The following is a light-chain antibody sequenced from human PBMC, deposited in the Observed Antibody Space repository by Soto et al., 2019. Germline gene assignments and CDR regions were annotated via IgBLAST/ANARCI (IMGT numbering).Light chain of an antibody. CDR1: QSVSSY. Sequence: EIVLTQSPATLSLSPEERSTLSCRASQSVSSYLAWYQQKPGQAPRLLIYDASNRATGIPARFSGSWSGTDFPLTISSLEPEDFAVYYCQQRSNWPPRALTFGGGTKVEIK. J-gene: IGKJ4*01. V-gene: IGKV3-11*01. CDR2: DAS. CDR3: QQRSNWPPRALT.